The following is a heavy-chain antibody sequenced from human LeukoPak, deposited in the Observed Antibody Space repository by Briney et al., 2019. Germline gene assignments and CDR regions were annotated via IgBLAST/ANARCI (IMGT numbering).Heavy chain of an antibody. V-gene: IGHV4-59*08. CDR1: GGSISSYY. Sequence: PSETLSLTCTVSGGSISSYYWSWIRQPPGKGLEWIGYIYYSGSTNYNPSLKGRVTISVDTSKNQFSLKLSSVTAADTAVYYCARSQGRPPYYYYGMDVWGQGTTVTVSS. CDR2: IYYSGST. J-gene: IGHJ6*02. D-gene: IGHD1-1*01. CDR3: ARSQGRPPYYYYGMDV.